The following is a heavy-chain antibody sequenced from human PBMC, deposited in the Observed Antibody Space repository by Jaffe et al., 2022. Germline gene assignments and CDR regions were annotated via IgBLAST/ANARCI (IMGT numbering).Heavy chain of an antibody. D-gene: IGHD3-3*01. CDR2: ISYDGSNK. CDR1: GFTFSSYG. Sequence: QVQLVESGGGVVQPGRSLRLSCAASGFTFSSYGMHWVRQAPGKGLEWVAVISYDGSNKYYADSVKGRFTISRDNSKNTLYLQMNSLRAEDTAVYYCAKVLSPKETLEWLLHLPTTPPGYYYYMDVWGKGTTVTVSS. V-gene: IGHV3-30*18. CDR3: AKVLSPKETLEWLLHLPTTPPGYYYYMDV. J-gene: IGHJ6*03.